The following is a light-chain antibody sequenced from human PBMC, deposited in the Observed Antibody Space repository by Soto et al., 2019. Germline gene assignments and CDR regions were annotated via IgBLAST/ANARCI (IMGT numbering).Light chain of an antibody. Sequence: QSVLTQPASVSGSPGQSITISCTGTSSDVGGFNYVSWYQQHPGKAPKLMIYDVTDRPSGVSDRFSGSKSGNTASLTISGLQTEDYADYYCYSYTNSSTLYVFGTGTKVTVL. CDR1: SSDVGGFNY. CDR2: DVT. CDR3: YSYTNSSTLYV. V-gene: IGLV2-14*01. J-gene: IGLJ1*01.